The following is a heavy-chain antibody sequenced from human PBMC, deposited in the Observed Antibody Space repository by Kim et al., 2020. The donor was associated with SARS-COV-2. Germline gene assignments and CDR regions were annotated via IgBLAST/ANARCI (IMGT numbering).Heavy chain of an antibody. V-gene: IGHV4-61*02. CDR3: ARVLYSSSSAWFDP. Sequence: SETLSLTCTVSGGSISSGSYYWSWIRQPAGKGLEWIGRIYTSGSTNYNPSLKSRVTISVDTSKNQFSLKLSSVTAADTAVYYCARVLYSSSSAWFDPWGQGTLVTVSS. CDR2: IYTSGST. CDR1: GGSISSGSYY. D-gene: IGHD6-6*01. J-gene: IGHJ5*02.